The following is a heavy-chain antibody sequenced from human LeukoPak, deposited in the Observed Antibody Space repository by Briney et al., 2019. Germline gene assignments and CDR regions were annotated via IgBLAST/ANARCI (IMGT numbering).Heavy chain of an antibody. CDR3: AHVGGDDYFVH. CDR1: GFSLGATGVG. J-gene: IGHJ4*02. V-gene: IGHV2-5*01. D-gene: IGHD2-21*02. Sequence: SGPTLVKPTQTLTLTCTFSGFSLGATGVGVGWIRHPPGEALEWLALIYSNVDKRYSPSLKSRLTITKDTSKNQVVLTMTNMDPVDTATYYCAHVGGDDYFVHWGQGTLVTVSS. CDR2: IYSNVDK.